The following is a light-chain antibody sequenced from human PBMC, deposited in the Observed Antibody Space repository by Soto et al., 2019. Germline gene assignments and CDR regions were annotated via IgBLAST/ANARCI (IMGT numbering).Light chain of an antibody. CDR3: CSYVDTDTWV. J-gene: IGLJ3*02. CDR2: GVS. V-gene: IGLV2-11*01. CDR1: NSDVGGYNY. Sequence: QSVLTXPRSVSGSPGQSVTISCTGTNSDVGGYNYVSWYQQYPGKAPKLMISGVSERPSGVPDRFSGSKSGNTASLTISGLQAEDEADYYCCSYVDTDTWVFGGGTKVTVL.